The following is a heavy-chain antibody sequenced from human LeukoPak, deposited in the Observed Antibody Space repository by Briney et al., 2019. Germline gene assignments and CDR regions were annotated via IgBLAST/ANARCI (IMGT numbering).Heavy chain of an antibody. J-gene: IGHJ4*02. V-gene: IGHV3-21*01. CDR3: ARDSGYSSGWPVDY. CDR2: ISSSSSYI. D-gene: IGHD6-19*01. Sequence: PGGSLRLSCAASGFTFSSYSMNWVRQAPGKGLEWVSSISSSSSYIYYADSVKGRFTISRDNAKNSLYLQMNGLRAEDTAVYYCARDSGYSSGWPVDYWGQGTLVTVSS. CDR1: GFTFSSYS.